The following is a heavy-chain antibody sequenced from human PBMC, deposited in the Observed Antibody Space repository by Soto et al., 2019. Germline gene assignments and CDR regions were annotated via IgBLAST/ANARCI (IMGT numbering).Heavy chain of an antibody. CDR2: IIPIFGTA. Sequence: QVQLVQSGAEVKKPGSSVKVSCKASGGTFSSYAISXVXXXXXQGXEWMGGIIPIFGTANYAQKFQGRVTITADESTSTAYMELSXXXXXXXXXXXXXXXXXXXXXXXXFDIWGQGTMVTVSS. CDR1: GGTFSSYA. CDR3: XXXXXXXXXXXXFDI. J-gene: IGHJ3*02. V-gene: IGHV1-69*01.